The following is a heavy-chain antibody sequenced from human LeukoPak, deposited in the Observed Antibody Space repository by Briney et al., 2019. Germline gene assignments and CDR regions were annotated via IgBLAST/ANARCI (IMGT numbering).Heavy chain of an antibody. Sequence: PGGSLRLSCAASGFTFSTYAMSWVRQAPGKGLEWVSANSGGGGSTYYADSVKGRFTISRDISKNTLYLQMNSLRAEDTAVYYCAKDQSDSGWPPSYFDYWGQGTLVTVSS. V-gene: IGHV3-23*01. J-gene: IGHJ4*02. CDR2: NSGGGGST. D-gene: IGHD6-19*01. CDR3: AKDQSDSGWPPSYFDY. CDR1: GFTFSTYA.